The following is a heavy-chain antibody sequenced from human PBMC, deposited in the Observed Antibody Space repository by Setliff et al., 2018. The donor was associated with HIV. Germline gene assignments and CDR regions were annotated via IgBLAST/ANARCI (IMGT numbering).Heavy chain of an antibody. CDR1: GGPFSGYY. V-gene: IGHV4-34*01. CDR2: INHSGST. D-gene: IGHD1-7*01. CDR3: ARDRYTWNYGKNYMDV. J-gene: IGHJ6*03. Sequence: ETLSLTCAVYGGPFSGYYWSWIRQPPGEGLEWIGEINHSGSTNYNPSLKSRVTISVDTSKNQFSLKLSSVTAADTAVYYCARDRYTWNYGKNYMDVWGKGTTVTVSS.